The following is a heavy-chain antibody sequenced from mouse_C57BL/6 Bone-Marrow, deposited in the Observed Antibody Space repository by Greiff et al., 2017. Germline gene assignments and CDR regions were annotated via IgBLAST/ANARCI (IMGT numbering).Heavy chain of an antibody. J-gene: IGHJ4*01. CDR2: IYPGNSDT. Sequence: EVKVVESGTVLARPGASVKMSCKTSGYTFTSYWMHWVKQRPGQGLEWIGAIYPGNSDTSYNQKFKGKAKLTAVTSASTAYMELSSLTNEDSAVYYCTRSAHYYGSSYEAMDYWGQGTSVTVSS. D-gene: IGHD1-1*01. CDR3: TRSAHYYGSSYEAMDY. CDR1: GYTFTSYW. V-gene: IGHV1-5*01.